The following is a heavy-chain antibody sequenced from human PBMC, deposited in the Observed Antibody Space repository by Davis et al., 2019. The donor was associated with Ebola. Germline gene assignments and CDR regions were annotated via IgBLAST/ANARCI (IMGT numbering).Heavy chain of an antibody. CDR3: ARVAFGELFPNY. V-gene: IGHV3-7*01. CDR2: IKQDGSEK. Sequence: GESLKISCAASGFTFSSYWMSWVRQAPGKGLEWVANIKQDGSEKYYVDSVKGRFTISRDNAKNSLYLQMNSLRAEDTAVYYCARVAFGELFPNYWGQGTLVTVSS. J-gene: IGHJ4*02. CDR1: GFTFSSYW. D-gene: IGHD3-10*01.